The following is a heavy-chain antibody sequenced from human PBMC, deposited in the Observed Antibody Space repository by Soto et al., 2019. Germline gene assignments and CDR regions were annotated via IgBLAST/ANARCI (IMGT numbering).Heavy chain of an antibody. CDR3: AALIVVVMSPDY. D-gene: IGHD3-22*01. J-gene: IGHJ4*02. Sequence: EVQRLESGGGLVQPGGSLRLSCAASGVTFSSYAMSWVRHAPGKGLDWVSAISGSGGRTYYADYVKGRFTISRDNSKNTRYLHMNSLRAEDTAVYYCAALIVVVMSPDYWGQGTLLTVSS. CDR2: ISGSGGRT. CDR1: GVTFSSYA. V-gene: IGHV3-23*01.